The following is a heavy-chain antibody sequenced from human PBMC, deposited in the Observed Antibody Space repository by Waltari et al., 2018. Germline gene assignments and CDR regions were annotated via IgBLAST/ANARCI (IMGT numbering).Heavy chain of an antibody. Sequence: QVQLQESGPGLVKPSETLSLTCTVSGGSISRYYWSWIRQPPGKGLEWIGYIYYSGSTNYNPSLKSRVTISVDTSKNQFSLKLSSVTAADTAVYYCARGGDPAPLANDYWGQGTLVTVSS. J-gene: IGHJ4*02. CDR3: ARGGDPAPLANDY. D-gene: IGHD7-27*01. V-gene: IGHV4-59*01. CDR2: IYYSGST. CDR1: GGSISRYY.